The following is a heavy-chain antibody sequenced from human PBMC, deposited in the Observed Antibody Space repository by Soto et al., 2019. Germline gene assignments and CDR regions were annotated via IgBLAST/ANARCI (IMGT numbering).Heavy chain of an antibody. CDR1: GASTGNGGYY. CDR2: IYYRGDN. CDR3: ARAFDDSSGYYGGLGY. Sequence: ASETRSLSCTGSGASTGNGGYYWSWIRQPPGKGLEWIGYIYYRGDNYYNPSLKSRLTISIDTPKNQISLTLSSVTDADTAVYYCARAFDDSSGYYGGLGYWGQGTLVTVS. J-gene: IGHJ4*02. D-gene: IGHD3-22*01. V-gene: IGHV4-30-4*01.